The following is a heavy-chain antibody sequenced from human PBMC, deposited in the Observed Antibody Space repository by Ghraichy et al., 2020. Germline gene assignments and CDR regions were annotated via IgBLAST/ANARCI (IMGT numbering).Heavy chain of an antibody. V-gene: IGHV1-69*02. Sequence: SVKVSCKASGGTFSSYTISWVRQAPGQGLEWMGRIIPILGIANYAQKFQGRVTITADKSTSTAYMELSSLRSEDTAVYYCARVRWPGTAFGNGMDVWGQGTTVTVSS. CDR1: GGTFSSYT. CDR3: ARVRWPGTAFGNGMDV. D-gene: IGHD5-18*01. CDR2: IIPILGIA. J-gene: IGHJ6*02.